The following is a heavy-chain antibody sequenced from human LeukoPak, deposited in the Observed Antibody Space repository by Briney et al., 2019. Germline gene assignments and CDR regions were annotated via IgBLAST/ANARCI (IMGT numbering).Heavy chain of an antibody. Sequence: SETLSLTCTVSGGSLNNYYWSWIRQPPGKGLEWIGYMYYTGSTNYSPSLKSRVTMSPDTSKNHLSLKLRSVTAADTAVYYCAREGYCSGGTCSGAFDIWGQGTMVAVSS. CDR1: GGSLNNYY. V-gene: IGHV4-59*01. D-gene: IGHD2-15*01. CDR3: AREGYCSGGTCSGAFDI. J-gene: IGHJ3*02. CDR2: MYYTGST.